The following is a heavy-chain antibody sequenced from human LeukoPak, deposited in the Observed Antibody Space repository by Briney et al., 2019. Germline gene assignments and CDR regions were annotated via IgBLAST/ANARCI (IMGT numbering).Heavy chain of an antibody. CDR2: TIPIFGAT. D-gene: IGHD4-17*01. CDR1: GGTFSGHA. V-gene: IGHV1-69*05. J-gene: IGHJ6*03. CDR3: AGGDPFNYYMDV. Sequence: ASVKVSCKASGGTFSGHAISWVRQAPGQGLEWVGGTIPIFGATNYTQRFQGRITITTDESTTTAYMELTSLRSEDTAVYFCAGGDPFNYYMDVWGKGTSVTVFS.